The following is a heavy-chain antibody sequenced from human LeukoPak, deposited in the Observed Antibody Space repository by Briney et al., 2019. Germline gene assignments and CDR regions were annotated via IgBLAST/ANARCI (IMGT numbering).Heavy chain of an antibody. J-gene: IGHJ5*02. V-gene: IGHV3-9*01. CDR1: GFTFDDYA. Sequence: GRSLRLSCAASGFTFDDYAMHWVRQAPGKGLEWVSGISWNSGSIGYADSVKGRFTISRDNAKNSLYLQMNSLRAEDTALYYCAKGESGSPSWFDPWGQGTLVTVSS. CDR3: AKGESGSPSWFDP. D-gene: IGHD1-26*01. CDR2: ISWNSGSI.